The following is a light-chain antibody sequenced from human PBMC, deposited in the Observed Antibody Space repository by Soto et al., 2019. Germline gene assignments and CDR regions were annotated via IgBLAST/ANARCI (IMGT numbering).Light chain of an antibody. Sequence: QSALTQPASVSGSPGQSITISCTGTSSDVGGFNYVSWYQQHPGKTPKLLIYEVRLRPTGVSDRFSGSKSGNTASLTISGLQAEDEADYYCSSYTRSSSGVFGTGTKVTVL. CDR2: EVR. CDR1: SSDVGGFNY. J-gene: IGLJ1*01. CDR3: SSYTRSSSGV. V-gene: IGLV2-14*01.